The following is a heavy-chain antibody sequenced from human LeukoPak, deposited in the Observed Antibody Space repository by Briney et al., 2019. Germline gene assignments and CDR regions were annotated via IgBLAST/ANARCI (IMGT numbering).Heavy chain of an antibody. J-gene: IGHJ4*02. CDR3: ARQPIDYGPDY. D-gene: IGHD4/OR15-4a*01. CDR2: IWPDDSET. Sequence: GESLKISCEASGYILTNYWIGWVRQMPGKGLEWMGIIWPDDSETRYSPSFQGQVTMSVDKSTRTAYLQWSTLKASDSGIYYCARQPIDYGPDYWGQGTQVTVSS. V-gene: IGHV5-51*01. CDR1: GYILTNYW.